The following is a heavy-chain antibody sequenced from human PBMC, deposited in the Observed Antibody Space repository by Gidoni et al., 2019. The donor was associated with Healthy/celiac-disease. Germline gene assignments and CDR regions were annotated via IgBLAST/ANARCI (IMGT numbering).Heavy chain of an antibody. CDR2: IYYSGST. CDR1: GGSISSYY. V-gene: IGHV4-59*01. D-gene: IGHD3-22*01. Sequence: QVQLQESGPGLVKPSETLSLTCPVSGGSISSYYWSWIRQPPGKGLEWIGDIYYSGSTNYNPSLKSRVTISVDTSKNQFSLKLSSVTAADTAVYYCARDGLRGWFDPWGQGTLVTVSS. CDR3: ARDGLRGWFDP. J-gene: IGHJ5*02.